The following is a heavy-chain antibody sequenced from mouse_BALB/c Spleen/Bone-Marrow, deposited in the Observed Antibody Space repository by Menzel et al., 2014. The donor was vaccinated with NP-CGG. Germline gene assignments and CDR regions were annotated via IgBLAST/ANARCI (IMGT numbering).Heavy chain of an antibody. CDR3: TTGFAY. J-gene: IGHJ3*01. Sequence: EVMLVEPGGGLVQPGGSTKLSCVASGFTFSNYWMNWVRQSPEKGLDWVAEIRLKSNNYATHYAESVKGRFTISRDDSKSSVYLQMNNLRAEDTGIYYCTTGFAYWGQGTLVTVSA. CDR1: GFTFSNYW. V-gene: IGHV6-6*02. CDR2: IRLKSNNYAT.